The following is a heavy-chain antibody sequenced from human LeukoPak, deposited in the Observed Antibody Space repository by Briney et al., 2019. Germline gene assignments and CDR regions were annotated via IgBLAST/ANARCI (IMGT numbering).Heavy chain of an antibody. D-gene: IGHD3-16*01. CDR3: ARDITGGHPSY. J-gene: IGHJ4*02. CDR2: VRQDGGEK. CDR1: GFTFSSYW. Sequence: GGSLRLSCAASGFTFSSYWMSWVRQAPGKGLEWVANVRQDGGEKRYVDSVKGRFTISRDNSKNTLYLQMNSLRAEDTAVYYCARDITGGHPSYWGQGTLVTVSS. V-gene: IGHV3-7*01.